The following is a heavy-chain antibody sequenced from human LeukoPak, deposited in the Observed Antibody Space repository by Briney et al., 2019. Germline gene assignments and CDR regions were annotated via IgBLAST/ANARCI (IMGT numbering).Heavy chain of an antibody. CDR1: EFTFSSYA. J-gene: IGHJ4*02. V-gene: IGHV3-23*01. CDR3: AKSEVSPIWFGELKRDY. D-gene: IGHD3-10*01. Sequence: GGSLRLPCAASEFTFSSYAMSGVGQAPGKGLDGVSAFSGGGGSTYYAESVKGRFTISRDNSKSTLYLQMNSLRAEDTAVYYCAKSEVSPIWFGELKRDYWGQGTLVTVSS. CDR2: FSGGGGST.